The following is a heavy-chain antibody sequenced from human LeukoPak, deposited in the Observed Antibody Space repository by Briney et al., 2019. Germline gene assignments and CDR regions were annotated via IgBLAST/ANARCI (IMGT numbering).Heavy chain of an antibody. CDR2: IKQDGSEK. J-gene: IGHJ3*02. V-gene: IGHV3-7*01. Sequence: GGSLRLSCVASGLTFPKHWMTWVRQAPGLGLEWVASIKQDGSEKYYADSVKGRFAISRDNAKKSLYLQMNSLRAEDTAVYYCAGLFRGSPPDVFDMWGPGTMVTVSS. CDR3: AGLFRGSPPDVFDM. CDR1: GLTFPKHW. D-gene: IGHD1-26*01.